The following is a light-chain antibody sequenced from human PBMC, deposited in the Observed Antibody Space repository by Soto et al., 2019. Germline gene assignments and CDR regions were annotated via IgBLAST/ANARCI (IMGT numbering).Light chain of an antibody. Sequence: IQLTQAPSSLSASVGDSVTVTCRASQGITSYLAWYQQKPGKAPNLLIYGASTLQSGVPSRFSGSGSGTDFTLTISSLQPEDFATYYCQQSYYTPLTFGGGTKVDIK. CDR3: QQSYYTPLT. CDR1: QGITSY. V-gene: IGKV1-39*01. CDR2: GAS. J-gene: IGKJ4*01.